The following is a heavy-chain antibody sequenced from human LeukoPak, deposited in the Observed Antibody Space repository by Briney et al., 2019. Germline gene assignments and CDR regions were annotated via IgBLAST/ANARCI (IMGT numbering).Heavy chain of an antibody. J-gene: IGHJ3*02. Sequence: PGGSPRLSCAASGFTFSSMNWVRQAPGKGLEWVSYITGGSYTIYYAQSVRGRFTISRDNAKNSLYLQMNSLRVEDTAVYYCARDGDEYSYGYGDAFDIWGQGTMVTVSS. CDR2: ITGGSYTI. CDR3: ARDGDEYSYGYGDAFDI. V-gene: IGHV3-48*01. D-gene: IGHD5-18*01. CDR1: GFTFSS.